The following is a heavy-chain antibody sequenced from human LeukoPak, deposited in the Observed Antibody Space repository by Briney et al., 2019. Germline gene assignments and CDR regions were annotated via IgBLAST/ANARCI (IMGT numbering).Heavy chain of an antibody. CDR3: AREMNYDDYRTSDY. V-gene: IGHV1-2*02. Sequence: GASVTVSCKASGYTFTGYYMHWVRQAPGQGFEWLGRVDSKSGGTNYAQEFQGRVTMTRDTSISTVYMQLISLRSDDTAVYYCAREMNYDDYRTSDYWGQGTLVTVSS. J-gene: IGHJ4*02. D-gene: IGHD4-17*01. CDR2: VDSKSGGT. CDR1: GYTFTGYY.